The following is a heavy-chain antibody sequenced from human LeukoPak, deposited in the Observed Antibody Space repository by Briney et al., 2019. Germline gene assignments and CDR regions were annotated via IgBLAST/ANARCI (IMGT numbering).Heavy chain of an antibody. CDR2: IYSGGNI. CDR1: GFTVSSNY. CDR3: ARNQFGQQLVNYYMDV. Sequence: GGSLRLSCAASGFTVSSNYMSWVRQAPGKGLECVSFIYSGGNIYYADSVKGRFTISRDNSKNTLFLQVNSLRAEDSAVYYCARNQFGQQLVNYYMDVWGKGTTVTVSS. D-gene: IGHD6-13*01. J-gene: IGHJ6*03. V-gene: IGHV3-53*01.